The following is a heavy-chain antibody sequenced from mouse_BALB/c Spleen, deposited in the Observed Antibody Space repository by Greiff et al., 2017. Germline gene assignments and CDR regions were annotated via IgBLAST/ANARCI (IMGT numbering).Heavy chain of an antibody. CDR3: ARNRGYYGSSYGYFDV. D-gene: IGHD1-1*01. CDR1: GFSLTSYG. J-gene: IGHJ1*01. V-gene: IGHV2-2*02. Sequence: VQLQQSGPGLVQPSQSLSITCTVSGFSLTSYGVHWVRQSPGKGLEWLGVIWSGGSTDYNAAFISRLSISKDNSKSQVFFKMNSLQANVTAIYYCARNRGYYGSSYGYFDVWGAGTTVTVSS. CDR2: IWSGGST.